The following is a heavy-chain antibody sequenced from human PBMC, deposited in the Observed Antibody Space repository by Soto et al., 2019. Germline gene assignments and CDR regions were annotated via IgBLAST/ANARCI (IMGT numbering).Heavy chain of an antibody. V-gene: IGHV4-59*01. CDR1: GGSISSYY. CDR3: ARYYDFWSGYPTNWLDP. CDR2: IYYSGST. J-gene: IGHJ5*02. Sequence: SETLSLTCTVSGGSISSYYWSWIRQPPGKGLEWIGYIYYSGSTNYNPSLKSRVTISVDTSKNQFSLKLSSVTAADTAVYYCARYYDFWSGYPTNWLDPWGQGTLVTVSS. D-gene: IGHD3-3*01.